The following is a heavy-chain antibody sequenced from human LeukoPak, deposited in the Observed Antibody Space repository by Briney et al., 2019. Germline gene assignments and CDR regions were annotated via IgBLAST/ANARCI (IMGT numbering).Heavy chain of an antibody. V-gene: IGHV3-21*01. CDR1: GFTFSSYN. CDR3: AREERDGYNYYWYFDL. Sequence: GGSLRLSCAASGFTFSSYNMNWVRQAPGQGLEWVSSITSGSSYIYYADSVKGRFTISRDNAKNSLYLQMSSLRAEDTAVYYCAREERDGYNYYWYFDLWGRGTLVTVSS. D-gene: IGHD5-24*01. CDR2: ITSGSSYI. J-gene: IGHJ2*01.